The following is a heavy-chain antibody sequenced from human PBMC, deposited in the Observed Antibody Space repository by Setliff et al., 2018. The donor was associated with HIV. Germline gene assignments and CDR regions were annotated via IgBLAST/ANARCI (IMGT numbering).Heavy chain of an antibody. D-gene: IGHD3-10*01. CDR1: GGSINTYY. J-gene: IGHJ3*02. Sequence: KSSETLSLTCTVSGGSINTYYWSWIRQPPGKGLEWIGYIYYSGSTNYNPSLKSRVTISVDTSKNQFSLKLKSATAADTAVYYCARPSNYGSGSYGAFDIWGQGTMVTVSS. V-gene: IGHV4-59*08. CDR3: ARPSNYGSGSYGAFDI. CDR2: IYYSGST.